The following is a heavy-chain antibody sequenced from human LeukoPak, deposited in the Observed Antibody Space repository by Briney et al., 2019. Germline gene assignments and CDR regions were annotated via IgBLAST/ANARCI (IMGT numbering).Heavy chain of an antibody. J-gene: IGHJ3*02. CDR3: ARDGPWGSTTELGHAFDI. CDR2: ISSSSSYI. Sequence: GGSLRLSCAASGFTFSSYSMNGVRQAPGKGLEWVSSISSSSSYIYYADSVKGRFTISRDNAKNSLYLQMNSLRAEDTAVYYCARDGPWGSTTELGHAFDIWGQGTMVTVSS. CDR1: GFTFSSYS. D-gene: IGHD2/OR15-2a*01. V-gene: IGHV3-21*01.